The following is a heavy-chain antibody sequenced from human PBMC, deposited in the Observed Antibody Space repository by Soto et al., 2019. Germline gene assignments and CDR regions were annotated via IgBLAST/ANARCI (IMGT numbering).Heavy chain of an antibody. D-gene: IGHD3-16*01. CDR3: ATYTAFAKYYFDY. CDR2: IYPSGTI. J-gene: IGHJ4*02. Sequence: SETLSLTCAVSGVSITTNGYSWSWIRQPPGKGLEWIGYIYPSGTIFYNPSLNSRVTISADTSNNQFSLKLTSVTAADTAVYFCATYTAFAKYYFDYWGRGTLVTVS. V-gene: IGHV4-30-2*01. CDR1: GVSITTNGYS.